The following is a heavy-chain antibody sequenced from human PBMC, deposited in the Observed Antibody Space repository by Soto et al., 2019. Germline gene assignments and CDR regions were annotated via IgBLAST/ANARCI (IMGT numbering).Heavy chain of an antibody. D-gene: IGHD5-18*01. J-gene: IGHJ6*02. Sequence: QVQVVESGGGVVQPGRSLILSCAASGFSFGNHAIHWVRQAPGKGLEWVAQIWYDGSNKYYSDSVRGRFTVSRDNSKNTLYMQMNSLRAEDTAVYYCARDGQQRAPYAMDVWGQGTTVIVSS. CDR2: IWYDGSNK. CDR3: ARDGQQRAPYAMDV. CDR1: GFSFGNHA. V-gene: IGHV3-33*01.